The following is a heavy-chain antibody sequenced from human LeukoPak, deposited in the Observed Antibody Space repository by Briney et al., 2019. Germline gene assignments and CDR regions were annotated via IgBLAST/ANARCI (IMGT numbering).Heavy chain of an antibody. CDR2: SYHSGST. D-gene: IGHD3-22*01. Sequence: SETLSLTCAVSGYSISSGYYWGWIRQPPGKGPEWIGSSYHSGSTYYNPSLKSRVTISVDTSKNQFSLKLSSETAADTAVYYCARIHYYDTSGYYIDVWGQGTMVTVSS. J-gene: IGHJ3*01. CDR1: GYSISSGYY. CDR3: ARIHYYDTSGYYIDV. V-gene: IGHV4-38-2*01.